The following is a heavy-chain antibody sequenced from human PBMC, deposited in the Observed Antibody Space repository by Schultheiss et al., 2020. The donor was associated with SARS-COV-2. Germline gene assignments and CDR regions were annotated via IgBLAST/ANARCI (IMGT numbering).Heavy chain of an antibody. CDR3: AREPTIEALIAVPLDQ. V-gene: IGHV1-18*01. Sequence: ASVKVSCKASGYTFTSYGISWVRQAPGQGLEWMGWISAYNGNTNYAQRVQGRLSMTTATSTNTAYMELTSLRSDDTAVYYCAREPTIEALIAVPLDQWGQGTLVTVAS. CDR2: ISAYNGNT. D-gene: IGHD2-21*01. CDR1: GYTFTSYG. J-gene: IGHJ4*02.